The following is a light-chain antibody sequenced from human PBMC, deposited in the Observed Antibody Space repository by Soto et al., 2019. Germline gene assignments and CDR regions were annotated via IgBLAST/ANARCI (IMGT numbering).Light chain of an antibody. CDR3: LQALQTPT. CDR2: LGS. CDR1: QSLLHSNGYNY. J-gene: IGKJ5*01. V-gene: IGKV2-28*01. Sequence: DIVMTQSPLSLPVTPGEPASISCRSSQSLLHSNGYNYLDWYLQTPGQSPQLLIYLGSNRASGVPDRFGGSGSGTDFTLNISRVEAEDVGVYYCLQALQTPTFGQGTRLEIK.